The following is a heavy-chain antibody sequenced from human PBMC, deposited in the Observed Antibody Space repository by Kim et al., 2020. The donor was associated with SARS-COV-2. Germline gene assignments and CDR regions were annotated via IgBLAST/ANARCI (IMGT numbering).Heavy chain of an antibody. D-gene: IGHD3-10*01. CDR1: GFTFSSYS. Sequence: GGSLRLSCAASGFTFSSYSMNWVRQAPGKGLEWVSSISSSSSYIYYADSVKGRFTISRDNAKNSLYLQMNSLRAEDTAVYYCARGRGLWFGDKDWFDPWGQGTLVTVSS. J-gene: IGHJ5*02. CDR3: ARGRGLWFGDKDWFDP. CDR2: ISSSSSYI. V-gene: IGHV3-21*01.